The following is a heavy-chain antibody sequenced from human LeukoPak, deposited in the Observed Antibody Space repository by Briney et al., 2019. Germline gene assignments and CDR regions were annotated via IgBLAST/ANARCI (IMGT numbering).Heavy chain of an antibody. CDR3: AKGGLLSSSWYWGEIDY. V-gene: IGHV3-43D*03. D-gene: IGHD6-13*01. CDR2: ISWDGGST. CDR1: GFTFSSYS. J-gene: IGHJ4*02. Sequence: GGSLRLSCAASGFTFSSYSMNWVRQAPGKGLEWVSLISWDGGSTYYADSVKGRFTISRDNSKNSLYLQMNSLRAEDTALYYCAKGGLLSSSWYWGEIDYWGQGTLVTVSS.